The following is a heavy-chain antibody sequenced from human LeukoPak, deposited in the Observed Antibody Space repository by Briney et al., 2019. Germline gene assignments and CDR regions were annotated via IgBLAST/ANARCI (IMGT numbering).Heavy chain of an antibody. CDR2: ISSSSSYI. J-gene: IGHJ5*02. D-gene: IGHD2-2*01. CDR3: ARTQAGYCSSTSCYFDWFDP. V-gene: IGHV3-21*01. CDR1: GFTFSSYS. Sequence: GGSLRLSCAASGFTFSSYSMNWVRQAPGKGLEWVSSISSSSSYIYYADSVKGRFTISRDNAKNSLYLQMNSLRAEDTAVYYCARTQAGYCSSTSCYFDWFDPWGQGTLVTVSS.